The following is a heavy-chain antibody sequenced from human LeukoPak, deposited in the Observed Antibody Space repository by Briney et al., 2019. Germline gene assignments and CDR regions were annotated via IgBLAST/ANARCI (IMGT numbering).Heavy chain of an antibody. V-gene: IGHV4-61*02. Sequence: SQTLSLTCTVSGGSISSGSYYWSWIRQPAGKGLEWIGRIYTSGSTNYNPSLKSRVTISVDTSQNQFSLKLSSVTAADTAVYYCARVRVVPAAIYFDYWGQGTLVTVSS. CDR3: ARVRVVPAAIYFDY. D-gene: IGHD2-2*02. CDR2: IYTSGST. J-gene: IGHJ4*02. CDR1: GGSISSGSYY.